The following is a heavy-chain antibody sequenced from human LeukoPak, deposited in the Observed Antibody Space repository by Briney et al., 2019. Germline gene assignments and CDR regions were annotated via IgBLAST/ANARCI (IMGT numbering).Heavy chain of an antibody. V-gene: IGHV3-15*01. Sequence: GGSLRLSCAASGFIFSNAWMSWVRQAPGKGLEWVGRIKSKIDGGTTDYAAPVKGRFTISRDDSKNTVYLQINSLTTEDTAVYYCTAGSPPPYWGQGTLVTVSS. J-gene: IGHJ4*02. D-gene: IGHD2-15*01. CDR1: GFIFSNAW. CDR3: TAGSPPPY. CDR2: IKSKIDGGTT.